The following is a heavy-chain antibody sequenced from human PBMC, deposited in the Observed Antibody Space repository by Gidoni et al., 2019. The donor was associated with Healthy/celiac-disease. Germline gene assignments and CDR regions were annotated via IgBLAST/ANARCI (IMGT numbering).Heavy chain of an antibody. CDR1: GFTFSSYW. V-gene: IGHV3-74*01. CDR3: ARGGRYCSSTSCPYVNYGMDV. Sequence: EVQLVESGGGLVQPGGSLRLSCAASGFTFSSYWMHWVRQAPGKGLVWVSRINSDGSSTSYADSVKGRFTISRDNAKNTLYLQMNSLRAEDTAVYYCARGGRYCSSTSCPYVNYGMDVWGQGTTVTVSS. J-gene: IGHJ6*02. CDR2: INSDGSST. D-gene: IGHD2-2*01.